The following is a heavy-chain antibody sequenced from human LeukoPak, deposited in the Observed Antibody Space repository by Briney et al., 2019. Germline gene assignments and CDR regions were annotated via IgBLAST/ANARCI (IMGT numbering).Heavy chain of an antibody. D-gene: IGHD3-16*01. CDR1: GFTFTSYD. CDR2: ISDSGCTT. Sequence: GGPLRLSCAASGFTFTSYDMNCFLQSPGKRLECLSSISDSGCTTHNADSVKGRFTISRDNSKNTLYLQMNNLRAEDTAVYYCAKGDLGFGRFYFDYWGHGNLVTVSP. CDR3: AKGDLGFGRFYFDY. V-gene: IGHV3-23*01. J-gene: IGHJ4*01.